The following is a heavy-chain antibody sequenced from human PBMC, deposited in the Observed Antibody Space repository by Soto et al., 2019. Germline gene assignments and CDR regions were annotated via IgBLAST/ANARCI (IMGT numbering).Heavy chain of an antibody. J-gene: IGHJ6*02. V-gene: IGHV3-33*06. CDR2: IWSDGTKK. D-gene: IGHD5-12*01. CDR3: GKDTAGGGGSDYSYYYDMDV. CDR1: GFTFSDYG. Sequence: QVQLVESGGGVVQPGRSLRLSCAASGFTFSDYGMHWVRQAPGKGLEWVAIIWSDGTKKHYTDSVKGRFTISRDNTRNTRYLQIKSLMAEDTAVYYWGKDTAGGGGSDYSYYYDMDVWGQGTTVTVSS.